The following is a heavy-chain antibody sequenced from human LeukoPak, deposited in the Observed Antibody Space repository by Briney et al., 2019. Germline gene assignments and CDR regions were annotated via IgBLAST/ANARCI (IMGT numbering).Heavy chain of an antibody. V-gene: IGHV5-51*01. D-gene: IGHD6-13*01. CDR3: ARLSGGSWSDTEHLSH. CDR1: GYNLYLFS. Sequence: GEYLMLYRVGPGYNLYLFSLRWRRQMPGEDLEWMGGSCPGDSHVLYGPSVQGRFIISSDKSINTAYLQWSSLEASDNGVYFCARLSGGSWSDTEHLSHWGQGTLVRVSS. J-gene: IGHJ1*01. CDR2: SCPGDSHV.